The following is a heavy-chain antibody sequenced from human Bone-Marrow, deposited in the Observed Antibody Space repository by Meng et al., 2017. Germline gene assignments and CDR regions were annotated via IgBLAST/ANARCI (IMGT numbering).Heavy chain of an antibody. V-gene: IGHV3-30*04. CDR2: ISYDGSNK. CDR1: GFTFRSYA. J-gene: IGHJ4*02. CDR3: ARAKVRGVIITPFDY. D-gene: IGHD3-10*01. Sequence: GESLKISCAASGFTFRSYAMHWVRQAPGKGLEWGAVISYDGSNKYYADYVKGRFTISRDNSKNTLYLQMNSLRAEDTAVYYCARAKVRGVIITPFDYWGQGTLVTVSS.